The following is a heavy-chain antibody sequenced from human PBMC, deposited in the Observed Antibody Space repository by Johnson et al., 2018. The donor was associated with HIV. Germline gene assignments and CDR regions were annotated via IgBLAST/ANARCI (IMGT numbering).Heavy chain of an antibody. Sequence: VQLVESGGGLIQPGGSLRLSCAASGFTVSSNYMSWVRQAPGKGLEWVSVIYSGGSTYYADSVKGRFTISRDNSKNTLYLQMNSLRAEDTAVYYCARDSVILVDGVFDIWGRGTMVTVSS. D-gene: IGHD2-15*01. CDR2: IYSGGST. V-gene: IGHV3-53*01. J-gene: IGHJ3*02. CDR1: GFTVSSNY. CDR3: ARDSVILVDGVFDI.